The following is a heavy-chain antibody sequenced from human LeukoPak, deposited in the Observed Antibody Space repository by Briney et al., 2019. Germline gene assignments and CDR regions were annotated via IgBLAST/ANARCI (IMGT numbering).Heavy chain of an antibody. CDR2: INPNNGDT. D-gene: IGHD2-15*01. Sequence: ASVKVSCKASGGTFSSYAISWVRQAPGQGLEWMGRINPNNGDTNFAQKFQGRVTMTRDTSISTAYMELSRLRSDDTAVYYCARGVYCSGGSCFTNWFDPWGQGTLVTVSS. CDR1: GGTFSSYA. CDR3: ARGVYCSGGSCFTNWFDP. V-gene: IGHV1-2*06. J-gene: IGHJ5*02.